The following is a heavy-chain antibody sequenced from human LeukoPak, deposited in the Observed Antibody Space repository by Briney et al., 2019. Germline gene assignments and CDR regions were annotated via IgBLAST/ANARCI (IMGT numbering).Heavy chain of an antibody. CDR1: GYTFTSFD. D-gene: IGHD2-2*01. CDR2: MNPNSGNT. V-gene: IGHV1-8*01. J-gene: IGHJ4*02. Sequence: ASVKVSFKASGYTFTSFDINWVRQATGQGLEWMGWMNPNSGNTGYAQNFQGRVTITRNTSISTAFLELSSLRSDDTAVYYCARGQFALYCTTTSCYEFDYWGQGTLDTVSS. CDR3: ARGQFALYCTTTSCYEFDY.